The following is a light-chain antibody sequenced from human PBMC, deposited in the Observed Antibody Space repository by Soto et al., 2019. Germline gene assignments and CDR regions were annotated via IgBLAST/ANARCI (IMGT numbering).Light chain of an antibody. J-gene: IGLJ1*01. V-gene: IGLV2-14*01. Sequence: QSVLTQPASVSRSAGQSITISSKGTSGDIGDYNYVSWYQQHPGKVPKVIIYDVSNRPSGVSYRFSGTKSGNTASLTVSGLQAEDEADYYCCSYTRSGTLIFGTGTKVTVL. CDR2: DVS. CDR3: CSYTRSGTLI. CDR1: SGDIGDYNY.